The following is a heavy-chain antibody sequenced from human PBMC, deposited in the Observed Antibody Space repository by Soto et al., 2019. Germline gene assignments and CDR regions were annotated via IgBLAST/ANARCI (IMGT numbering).Heavy chain of an antibody. CDR2: IYYSGNT. D-gene: IGHD3-22*01. V-gene: IGHV4-59*01. CDR3: ARDRNDYDSSGYYYSGFAY. CDR1: GGSISSYY. Sequence: QVQLQESGPGLVKPSETLSLTCTVSGGSISSYYWSWIRQPPGKGREWSGYIYYSGNTNYNPSLKCRVPISVDPSKNQFSLKLSSVTAANTAVYYCARDRNDYDSSGYYYSGFAYWGQGTLVTVSS. J-gene: IGHJ4*02.